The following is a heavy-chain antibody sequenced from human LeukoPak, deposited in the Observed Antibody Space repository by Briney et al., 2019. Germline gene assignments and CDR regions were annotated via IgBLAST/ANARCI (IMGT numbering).Heavy chain of an antibody. Sequence: SETLSLTCAVSGGSISSYYCTWIRQPPGKGLEWIGYIYNSGSTNYNPSLKSRVTISVDTSKNQFSLKLSSVTAADTAVYYCARSYGDYSADYWGQGTLVTVSS. CDR3: ARSYGDYSADY. CDR1: GGSISSYY. J-gene: IGHJ4*02. V-gene: IGHV4-59*01. CDR2: IYNSGST. D-gene: IGHD4-17*01.